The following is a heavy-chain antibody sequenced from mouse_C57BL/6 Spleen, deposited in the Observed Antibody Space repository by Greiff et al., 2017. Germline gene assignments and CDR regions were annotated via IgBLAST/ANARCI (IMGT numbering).Heavy chain of an antibody. CDR3: ARRSDGAY. J-gene: IGHJ3*01. Sequence: EVKVVESGGDLVKPGGSLKLSCAASGFTFSSYGMSWVRQTPDKRLEWVATISSGGSYTYYPDSVKGRFTISRDNAKNTLYLQMSSLKSEDTAMYYCARRSDGAYWGQGTLVTVSA. CDR1: GFTFSSYG. CDR2: ISSGGSYT. V-gene: IGHV5-6*02.